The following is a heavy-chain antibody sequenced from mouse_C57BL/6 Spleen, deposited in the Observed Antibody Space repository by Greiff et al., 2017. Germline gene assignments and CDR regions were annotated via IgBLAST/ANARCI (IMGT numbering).Heavy chain of an antibody. V-gene: IGHV6-3*01. CDR1: GFTFSNYW. CDR3: TQLGRGYYYAMDY. J-gene: IGHJ4*01. D-gene: IGHD4-1*02. Sequence: EVKLVESGGGLVQPGGSMKLSCVASGFTFSNYWMNWVRQSPEKGLEWVAQIRLKSDNYATHYAESVKGRFTISRDDSKSSVYLQMNNLRAEDTGIYYGTQLGRGYYYAMDYWGQGTSVTVSS. CDR2: IRLKSDNYAT.